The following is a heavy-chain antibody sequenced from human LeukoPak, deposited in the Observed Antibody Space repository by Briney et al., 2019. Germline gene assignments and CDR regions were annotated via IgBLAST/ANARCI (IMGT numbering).Heavy chain of an antibody. J-gene: IGHJ6*03. CDR3: ARSGNYEGDYYYYYMDV. D-gene: IGHD1-26*01. V-gene: IGHV1-2*02. CDR1: GYTFTGYY. Sequence: ASVKVSCKASGYTFTGYYMHWVRQAPGQGLEWMGWTNPNSGGTNYAQKFQGRVTMTRDTSISTAYMELSRLRSDDTAVYYCARSGNYEGDYYYYYMDVWGKGTTVTVSS. CDR2: TNPNSGGT.